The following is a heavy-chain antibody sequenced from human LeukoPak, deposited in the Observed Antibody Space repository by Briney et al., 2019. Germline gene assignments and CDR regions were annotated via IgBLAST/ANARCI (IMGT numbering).Heavy chain of an antibody. Sequence: SQTLSLTCTVSGYSISSGYYWGLIRQPPGKGLEWIGSIYHSGSTYYNPSLKSRVTISVDTSKNQFSLKLSSVTAADTAVYYCAREGVAYYDSSGYDPYFAYWGQGTLVTVSS. J-gene: IGHJ4*02. D-gene: IGHD3-22*01. CDR3: AREGVAYYDSSGYDPYFAY. CDR2: IYHSGST. V-gene: IGHV4-38-2*02. CDR1: GYSISSGYY.